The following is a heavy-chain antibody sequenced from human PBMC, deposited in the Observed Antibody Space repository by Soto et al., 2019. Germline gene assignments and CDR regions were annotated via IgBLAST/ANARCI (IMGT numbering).Heavy chain of an antibody. Sequence: QVQLVQSGAEVKKPGASVKVSCKASGYTLTSHHINWVRQATGQGLEWLGTMDPNSGDTFYAQKFQGRVTMTREISINTAFIDLSSLRSDDTAVYYCARGGLYCNATSCHYFGMDVWGQGTTVTVSS. D-gene: IGHD2-2*01. V-gene: IGHV1-8*01. CDR3: ARGGLYCNATSCHYFGMDV. CDR1: GYTLTSHH. CDR2: MDPNSGDT. J-gene: IGHJ6*02.